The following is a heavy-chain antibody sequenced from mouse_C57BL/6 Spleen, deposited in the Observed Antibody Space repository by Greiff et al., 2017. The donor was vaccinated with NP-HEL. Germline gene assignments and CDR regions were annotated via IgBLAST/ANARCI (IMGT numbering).Heavy chain of an antibody. CDR3: ARDYGNYYAMDY. D-gene: IGHD2-1*01. CDR1: GYAFTNYL. J-gene: IGHJ4*01. CDR2: INPGSGGT. V-gene: IGHV1-54*01. Sequence: VQLQQSGAELVRPGTSVKVSCKASGYAFTNYLIEWVKQRPGQGLEWIGVINPGSGGTNYNEKFKGKATLTADTSSSTAYMQLSSLTSEDSAVYFCARDYGNYYAMDYWGQGTSVTVSS.